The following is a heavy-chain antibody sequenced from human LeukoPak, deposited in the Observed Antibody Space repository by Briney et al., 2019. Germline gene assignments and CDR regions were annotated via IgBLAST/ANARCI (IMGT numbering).Heavy chain of an antibody. J-gene: IGHJ6*04. CDR2: IVVGSGNT. D-gene: IGHD2/OR15-2a*01. CDR1: GFTFTCSA. V-gene: IGHV1-58*01. Sequence: SVKVSCKASGFTFTCSAVQWVRQARGQRLEWMGWIVVGSGNTNYAQKFQERVTITRDMSTSTAYMELSSLRFEDTAVYYCAAEGISRGYYYYGMDVWGKGTTVTVSS. CDR3: AAEGISRGYYYYGMDV.